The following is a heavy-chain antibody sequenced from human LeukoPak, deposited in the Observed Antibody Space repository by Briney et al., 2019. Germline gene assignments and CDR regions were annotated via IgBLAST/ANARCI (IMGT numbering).Heavy chain of an antibody. Sequence: GASLKISCKSSGYSFTTFWIAWVSQMPGKGLEWMGIIYPFDSKTKYSPSFQGQVTISADKSISTAYLQWTSLKASDTAIYYCARPSYSGSYGVMYYFDYWGQGSLVTVSS. J-gene: IGHJ4*02. CDR3: ARPSYSGSYGVMYYFDY. CDR2: IYPFDSKT. V-gene: IGHV5-51*01. CDR1: GYSFTTFW. D-gene: IGHD1-26*01.